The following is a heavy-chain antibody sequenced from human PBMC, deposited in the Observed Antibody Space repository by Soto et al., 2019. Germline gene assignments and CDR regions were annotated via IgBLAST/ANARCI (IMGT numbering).Heavy chain of an antibody. D-gene: IGHD1-7*01. Sequence: EVQVLESGGDLVQPGGSLRLSCAASGFTFSVYAMSWVRQAPGKGLEWVSAISTNGGSTFYADSLRDRFTISRDNSKSTLYLQMNNLRAEDTAIYYCAKYSELPYEAYLQQWGQGTLVTVSS. V-gene: IGHV3-23*01. CDR3: AKYSELPYEAYLQQ. CDR1: GFTFSVYA. J-gene: IGHJ1*01. CDR2: ISTNGGST.